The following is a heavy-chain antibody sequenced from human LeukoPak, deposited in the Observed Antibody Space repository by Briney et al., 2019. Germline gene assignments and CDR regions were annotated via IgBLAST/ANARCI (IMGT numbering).Heavy chain of an antibody. D-gene: IGHD3-10*01. CDR3: SGHYGPAPV. Sequence: WASVKVSCKASGYTFSDHYILWVRQAPGQGLEWMGCIHPKGHDTKYGQTFQGRMTMTTDTSISTAYIDSNRMTTDDTAVYYCSGHYGPAPVWGQGTLITASS. J-gene: IGHJ4*02. V-gene: IGHV1-2*02. CDR1: GYTFSDHY. CDR2: IHPKGHDT.